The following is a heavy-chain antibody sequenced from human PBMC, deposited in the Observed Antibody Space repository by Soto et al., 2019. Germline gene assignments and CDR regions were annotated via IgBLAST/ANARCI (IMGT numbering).Heavy chain of an antibody. Sequence: GGSIRLASAASGVTVCSYSMNGVRQAPGKGLEWVSYISSSSSTIYYADSVKGRFTISRDNAKNSLYLQMNSLRAEDTAVYYCARALYGPWAFDIWGQGTMVTVSS. CDR1: GVTVCSYS. D-gene: IGHD2-8*01. CDR3: ARALYGPWAFDI. CDR2: ISSSSSTI. V-gene: IGHV3-48*01. J-gene: IGHJ3*02.